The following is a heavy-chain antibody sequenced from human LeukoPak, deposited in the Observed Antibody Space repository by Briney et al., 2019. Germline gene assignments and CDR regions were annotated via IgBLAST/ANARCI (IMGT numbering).Heavy chain of an antibody. D-gene: IGHD4-17*01. CDR3: AKLSGLGAPFTVTPPDFDY. J-gene: IGHJ4*02. CDR2: ISGSGGST. Sequence: PGGSLRLSCAASGFTFSSYAMSWVRQAPGKGLEWVSAISGSGGSTYYADSVKGRFAISRDNSKNTLYLQMNSLRAEDTAVYYCAKLSGLGAPFTVTPPDFDYWGQGTLVTVSS. V-gene: IGHV3-23*01. CDR1: GFTFSSYA.